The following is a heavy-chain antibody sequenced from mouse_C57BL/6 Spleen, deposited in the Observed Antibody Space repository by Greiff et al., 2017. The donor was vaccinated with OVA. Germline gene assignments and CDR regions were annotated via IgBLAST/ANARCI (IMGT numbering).Heavy chain of an antibody. CDR2: ISNGGGST. CDR1: GFTFSDYY. CDR3: ARQAYDYGSAY. V-gene: IGHV5-12*01. J-gene: IGHJ3*01. Sequence: EVMLVESGGGLVQPGGSLKLSCAASGFTFSDYYMFWVRQTPEKRLEWVAYISNGGGSTYYPDTVKGRFTISRDNAKNTLYLQMSRLKAEDTAMYYCARQAYDYGSAYWGQGTLVTVSA. D-gene: IGHD2-4*01.